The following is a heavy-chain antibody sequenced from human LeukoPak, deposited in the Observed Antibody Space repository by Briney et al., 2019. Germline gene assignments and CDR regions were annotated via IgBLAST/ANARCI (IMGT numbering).Heavy chain of an antibody. CDR2: ISYDGSNK. V-gene: IGHV3-30-3*01. CDR3: ARDDYNAFDI. Sequence: PGRSLRLSCAASGFTFSSYAMHWVRQAPGKGLEWVAVISYDGSNKYYADSVKGRFTISRDNSKNTLYLQMNSLRAEDTAVHYCARDDYNAFDIWGQGTMVTVSS. D-gene: IGHD4-11*01. J-gene: IGHJ3*02. CDR1: GFTFSSYA.